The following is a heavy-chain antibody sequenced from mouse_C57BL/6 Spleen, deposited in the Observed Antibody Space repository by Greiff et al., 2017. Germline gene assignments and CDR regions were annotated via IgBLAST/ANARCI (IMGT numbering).Heavy chain of an antibody. Sequence: VKLQQPGAELVMPGASVQLSCKASGYTFTSYWMHWVKQRPGQGLEWIGEIDPSDSYTNYNQKFKGKSTLTVDKSSSTAYMQLSSLTSEDSAVYYCASPYYYGSRGFAYWGQGTLVTVSA. CDR1: GYTFTSYW. D-gene: IGHD1-1*01. CDR2: IDPSDSYT. CDR3: ASPYYYGSRGFAY. J-gene: IGHJ3*01. V-gene: IGHV1-69*01.